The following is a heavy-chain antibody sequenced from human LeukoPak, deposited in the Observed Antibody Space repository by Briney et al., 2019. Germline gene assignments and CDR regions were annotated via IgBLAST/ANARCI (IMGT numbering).Heavy chain of an antibody. Sequence: GGSLRLSCAASGFTVSSNYMSWVRQDPGKRLEWVSVIYSGGSTYYADSVKGRFTISRDNSKNTLYLQMNSLRAEDTAVYYCARELGKLFDYWGQGTLITVSS. V-gene: IGHV3-53*01. D-gene: IGHD1-1*01. CDR3: ARELGKLFDY. CDR2: IYSGGST. J-gene: IGHJ4*02. CDR1: GFTVSSNY.